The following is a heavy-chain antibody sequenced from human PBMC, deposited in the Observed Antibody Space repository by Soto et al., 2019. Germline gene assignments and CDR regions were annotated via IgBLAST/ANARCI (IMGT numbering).Heavy chain of an antibody. D-gene: IGHD2-15*01. CDR1: GESFSGYS. CDR2: ISQSGST. J-gene: IGHJ4*02. V-gene: IGHV4-34*01. CDR3: ATLISDY. Sequence: PSETLSLTCAVYGESFSGYSWSWIRQPPGKGPEWLGEISQSGSTNYNPSLKSRVTISLDTSKNQFSLRLSSVTAADSAIYYCATLISDYWGQGTLVTVSS.